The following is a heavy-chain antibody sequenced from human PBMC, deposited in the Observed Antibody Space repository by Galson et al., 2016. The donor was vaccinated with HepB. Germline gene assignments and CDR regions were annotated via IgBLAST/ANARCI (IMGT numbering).Heavy chain of an antibody. V-gene: IGHV3-21*01. Sequence: SLRLSCAASTFTFSDYSMNWVRQAPGKGLEWVSFISGRSSYIYYADSVEGRFTVSRDNAKNSLYLQMNSLRAEDTAVYYCARVSPADYDYYMDVWGRGTTVSV. J-gene: IGHJ6*03. CDR3: ARVSPADYDYYMDV. CDR1: TFTFSDYS. CDR2: ISGRSSYI.